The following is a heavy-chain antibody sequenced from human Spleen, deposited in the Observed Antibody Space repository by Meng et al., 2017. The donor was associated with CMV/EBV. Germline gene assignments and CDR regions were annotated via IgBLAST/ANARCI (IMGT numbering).Heavy chain of an antibody. V-gene: IGHV3-30-3*01. CDR3: ARDSLRHCITTTCYYPDY. CDR1: GFTFSSYA. J-gene: IGHJ4*01. D-gene: IGHD2-2*01. Sequence: LSLTCAASGFTFSSYAMHWVRQAPGKGLEWVAVISYDGSNKYYADSVKGRFTISRDNSKNTLYLQMNSLRDEDTAIYYCARDSLRHCITTTCYYPDYWGHGALVTVSS. CDR2: ISYDGSNK.